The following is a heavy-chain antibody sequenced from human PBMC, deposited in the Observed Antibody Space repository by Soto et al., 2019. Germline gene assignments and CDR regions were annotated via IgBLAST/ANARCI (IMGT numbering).Heavy chain of an antibody. CDR2: TYYRSKWYY. CDR1: GDSVSSNSAG. V-gene: IGHV6-1*01. D-gene: IGHD1-26*01. J-gene: IGHJ4*01. CDR3: ARGEQYSGRIFDY. Sequence: QVQLQQSGPGLVKPSQTLSLTCAITGDSVSSNSAGWSWVRQSPSRGLEWLGRTYYRSKWYYEYAVSVRGRITINPDTSKNQSSLQLNSVTPEDTAVYFCARGEQYSGRIFDYWGQGTLVTASS.